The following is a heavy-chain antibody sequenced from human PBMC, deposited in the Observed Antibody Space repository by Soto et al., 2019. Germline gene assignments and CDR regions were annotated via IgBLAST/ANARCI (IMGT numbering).Heavy chain of an antibody. CDR1: GYTFTGYY. J-gene: IGHJ4*02. D-gene: IGHD6-13*01. CDR3: ARDPYSISWVDY. Sequence: ASVKVSCKASGYTFTGYYMHWVRQAPGQGLEWMGWINPNSGGTNYAQKFQGRVTMTRDTSISTAYMELSRLRSDDTAVYYCARDPYSISWVDYWGQGTLVTVSS. V-gene: IGHV1-2*02. CDR2: INPNSGGT.